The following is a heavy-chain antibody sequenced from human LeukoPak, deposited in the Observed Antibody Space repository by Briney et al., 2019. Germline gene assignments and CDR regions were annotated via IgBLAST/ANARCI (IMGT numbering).Heavy chain of an antibody. Sequence: ASVKVSCKASGYTFTDYYMHWVRQAPGQGLEWMGWIKPNSGGTNYAQKFQGRVTMTRDTSISTAYMELSRLRSDDTAVYYCARDGYNPVAFDIWGRGTLVTVSS. D-gene: IGHD5-24*01. CDR3: ARDGYNPVAFDI. V-gene: IGHV1-2*02. CDR2: IKPNSGGT. CDR1: GYTFTDYY. J-gene: IGHJ3*02.